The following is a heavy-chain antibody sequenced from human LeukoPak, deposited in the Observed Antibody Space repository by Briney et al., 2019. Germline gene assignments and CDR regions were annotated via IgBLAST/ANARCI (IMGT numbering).Heavy chain of an antibody. D-gene: IGHD3-22*01. CDR1: GGSISSGDYY. V-gene: IGHV4-30-4*01. CDR2: IYYSGST. Sequence: SETLSLTCTVSGGSISSGDYYWSWIRQPPGKGQEWIGYIYYSGSTYYNPSLKSRVTISVDTSKNQFSLKLSSVTAADTAVYYCATGYYYDLYFDYWGQGTLVTVSS. CDR3: ATGYYYDLYFDY. J-gene: IGHJ4*02.